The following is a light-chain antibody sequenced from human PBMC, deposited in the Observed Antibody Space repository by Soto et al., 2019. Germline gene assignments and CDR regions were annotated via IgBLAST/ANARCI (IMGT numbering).Light chain of an antibody. CDR3: QQYNNWPRVT. Sequence: EIVMTRSRETLSLSLGARATISCRASQSVSSSYLAWYQQKPGQAPRLLIYGASSRATGIPARFSGSGSGTEFTLTVSGLQSADFVVYCCQQYNNWPRVTFGQGTRLEIK. CDR2: GAS. V-gene: IGKV3D-15*01. J-gene: IGKJ5*01. CDR1: QSVSSSY.